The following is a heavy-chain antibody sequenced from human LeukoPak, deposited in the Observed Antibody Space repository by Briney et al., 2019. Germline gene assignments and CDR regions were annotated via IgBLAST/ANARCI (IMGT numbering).Heavy chain of an antibody. V-gene: IGHV3-21*01. Sequence: AGESLRLSCAASGFTFSSYSMNWVRQAPGEGLEWVSSISSSSSYIYYADSVKGRFTISRDNAKNSLYLQMNSLRAEDTAMYYCAKVEIGSYDAWGQGTLVTVSS. J-gene: IGHJ5*02. CDR1: GFTFSSYS. CDR3: AKVEIGSYDA. CDR2: ISSSSSYI. D-gene: IGHD1-26*01.